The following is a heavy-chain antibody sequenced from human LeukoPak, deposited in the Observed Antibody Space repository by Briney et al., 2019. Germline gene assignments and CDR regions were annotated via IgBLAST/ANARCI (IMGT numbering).Heavy chain of an antibody. D-gene: IGHD2-2*03. Sequence: GGSLRLSCAASGFTFSSYSMNWVRQAPGKGLEWVSYISSSSSTIYYADSVKGRFTISRDNAKNSLYLQMNSLRAEDTALYYCAKDGYCSSTSCYRAYYYYYMDVWGKGTTVTVSS. V-gene: IGHV3-48*01. CDR2: ISSSSSTI. J-gene: IGHJ6*03. CDR3: AKDGYCSSTSCYRAYYYYYMDV. CDR1: GFTFSSYS.